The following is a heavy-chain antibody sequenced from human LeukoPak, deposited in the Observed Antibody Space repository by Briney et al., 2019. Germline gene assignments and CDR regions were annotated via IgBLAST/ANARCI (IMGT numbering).Heavy chain of an antibody. V-gene: IGHV3-72*01. CDR3: ARLHDYGDYSAFDY. CDR1: GFTFSDHY. D-gene: IGHD4-17*01. CDR2: TRNKANSYTT. Sequence: PGGSLRLSCAASGFTFSDHYMDWVRQAPGKGLEWVGRTRNKANSYTTEYAASVKGRFTISRDDSKNSLYLQMNSLKTEDTAVYYCARLHDYGDYSAFDYWGQGTLVTVSS. J-gene: IGHJ4*02.